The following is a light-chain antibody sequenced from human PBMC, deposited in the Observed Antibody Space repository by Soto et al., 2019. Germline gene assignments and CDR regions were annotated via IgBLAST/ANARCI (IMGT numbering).Light chain of an antibody. J-gene: IGLJ2*01. Sequence: QSVLTQPPSVSAAPGQTVTISCSGSSSNIGNNYVSWYQQLPGTAPKLLIYDTDKRPSGIPDRFSGSKSGTSATLGITGLQTGDEADYYCGTWDSSLSAVVFGGRTQLTVL. V-gene: IGLV1-51*01. CDR1: SSNIGNNY. CDR2: DTD. CDR3: GTWDSSLSAVV.